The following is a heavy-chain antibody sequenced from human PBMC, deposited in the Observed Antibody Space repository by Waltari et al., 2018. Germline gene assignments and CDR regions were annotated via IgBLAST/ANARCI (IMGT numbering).Heavy chain of an antibody. D-gene: IGHD2-15*01. V-gene: IGHV1-24*01. Sequence: VQLIQSGAEVKKPGASVRLSCKVSGYSLTELSIHWVRQPPGKGLEWMGGVDPEHRDTTYAQRFQGRVTMTEDTSTDTAYMELRSLTSDDTAVFYCATDWGYCSDDSCYVGERGDYWGQGTLVTVSS. CDR1: GYSLTELS. J-gene: IGHJ4*02. CDR3: ATDWGYCSDDSCYVGERGDY. CDR2: VDPEHRDT.